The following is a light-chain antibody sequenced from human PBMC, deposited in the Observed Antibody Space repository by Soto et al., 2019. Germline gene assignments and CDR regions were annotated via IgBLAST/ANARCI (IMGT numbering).Light chain of an antibody. CDR1: QSISSW. Sequence: DIQMTQSPSTLSTSVGDRVTITCRASQSISSWLAWYQQKPGKAPKLLNYDASSLESGVPSRFSGSGSGPEFTLTISSLHPVDFATYYCQQYNSYPWTFGQGTRVELK. CDR2: DAS. J-gene: IGKJ1*01. V-gene: IGKV1-5*01. CDR3: QQYNSYPWT.